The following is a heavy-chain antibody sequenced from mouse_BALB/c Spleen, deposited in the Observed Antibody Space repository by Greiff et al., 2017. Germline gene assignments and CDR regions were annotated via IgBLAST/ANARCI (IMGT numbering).Heavy chain of an antibody. J-gene: IGHJ3*01. D-gene: IGHD2-4*01. CDR1: GYSFTGYY. V-gene: IGHV1-31*01. Sequence: VQLQQSGPELVKPGASVKISCKASGYSFTGYYMHWVKQSHVKSLEWIGRINPYNGATSYNQNFKDKASLTVDKSSSTAYMELHSLTSEDSAVYYCFDYDKGFAYWGQGTLVTVSA. CDR2: INPYNGAT. CDR3: FDYDKGFAY.